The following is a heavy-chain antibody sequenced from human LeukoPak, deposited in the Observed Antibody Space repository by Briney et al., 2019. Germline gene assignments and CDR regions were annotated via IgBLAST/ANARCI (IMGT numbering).Heavy chain of an antibody. V-gene: IGHV4-61*01. D-gene: IGHD3-10*01. CDR1: GGSVSSGSYY. Sequence: PSETLSLTCTVSGGSVSSGSYYWSWIRQPPGKGLEWIGYIYYSGSTNYNPSLKSRVTISVDTSKNQFSLKPSSVTAADTAVYYCASSGLRSVYYFDYWGQGTLVTVSS. CDR3: ASSGLRSVYYFDY. CDR2: IYYSGST. J-gene: IGHJ4*02.